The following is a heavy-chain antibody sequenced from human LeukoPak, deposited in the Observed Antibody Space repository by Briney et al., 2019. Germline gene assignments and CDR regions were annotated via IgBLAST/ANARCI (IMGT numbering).Heavy chain of an antibody. CDR1: GYTFTGYY. CDR3: ARDRVHQPLRAHRSWFDP. CDR2: INPNSGGT. V-gene: IGHV1-2*02. J-gene: IGHJ5*02. D-gene: IGHD2-2*01. Sequence: GASVKVSCKASGYTFTGYYMHWVRQAPGQGLEWMGWINPNSGGTNYAQKFQGRVTMTRDTSISTAYMELSRLRSDDTAVYYCARDRVHQPLRAHRSWFDPWGQGTLVTVSS.